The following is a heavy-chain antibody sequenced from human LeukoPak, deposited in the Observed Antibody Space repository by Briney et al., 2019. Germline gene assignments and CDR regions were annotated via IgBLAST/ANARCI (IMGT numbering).Heavy chain of an antibody. V-gene: IGHV4-4*07. CDR2: IHTSGST. J-gene: IGHJ4*02. CDR3: ARGPPHGGTYFDY. Sequence: SETLSLTCTVSGGFISTYYWSWLRQPAGKELEWIGRIHTSGSTLYNPSLKSRVTISVDTSKNQFSLRLSSATAADTAVYYCARGPPHGGTYFDYWGQGTLVTVSS. CDR1: GGFISTYY. D-gene: IGHD2-15*01.